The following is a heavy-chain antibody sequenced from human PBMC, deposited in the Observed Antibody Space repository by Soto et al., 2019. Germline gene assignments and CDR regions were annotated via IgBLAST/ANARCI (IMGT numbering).Heavy chain of an antibody. CDR2: VDYSGSA. D-gene: IGHD1-1*01. V-gene: IGHV4-59*01. Sequence: SETLSLTCIFSGGSISTYYWNWIRQPPGKGLEWIGFVDYSGSATYNPSLRSRVTISVDTSKNLFSLKLTSVTAADTAVYFCARATSYNDGGFDSWGQGTLVTVSS. CDR3: ARATSYNDGGFDS. J-gene: IGHJ4*02. CDR1: GGSISTYY.